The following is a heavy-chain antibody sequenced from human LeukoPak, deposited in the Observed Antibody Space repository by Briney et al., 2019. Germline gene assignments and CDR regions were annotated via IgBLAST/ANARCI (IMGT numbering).Heavy chain of an antibody. CDR3: AKARYYFDY. V-gene: IGHV3-30*18. Sequence: GGSLRLSCAASGFTFSSYGMHWVRQAPGKGLEWVAVISYDGSNKYYADSVKGRFTISRDNSKNTLYLQMNSLRPEDTAVYYCAKARYYFDYWGQGTLVTVSS. CDR2: ISYDGSNK. J-gene: IGHJ4*02. CDR1: GFTFSSYG.